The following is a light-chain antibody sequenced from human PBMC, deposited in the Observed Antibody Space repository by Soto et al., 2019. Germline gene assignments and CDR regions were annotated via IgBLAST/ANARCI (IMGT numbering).Light chain of an antibody. V-gene: IGLV1-44*01. CDR3: AAWDDSLNGDV. CDR2: SHN. CDR1: SSNIGNNA. J-gene: IGLJ1*01. Sequence: QSVLTQPPSASGTPGQRVTISCSGSSSNIGNNAVNWYQQLPGTAPKLLIYSHNQRPSGVTDRFAGSKSGPSASLAISGLQSEDEADYYFAAWDDSLNGDVVGTGTKLTVL.